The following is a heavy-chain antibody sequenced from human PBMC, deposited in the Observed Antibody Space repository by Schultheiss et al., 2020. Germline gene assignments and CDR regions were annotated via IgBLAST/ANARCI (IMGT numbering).Heavy chain of an antibody. CDR1: GGSISSGDYY. D-gene: IGHD2-15*01. Sequence: SQTLSLTCTVSGGSISSGDYYWSWIRQPPGKGLEWIGYIHYSGDTYYNPSLKSRVTISVDTSKNQFSLQLNSVTPEDTAVYYCARRIGVIADTDLFDFWGQGVLVTVSS. J-gene: IGHJ4*02. CDR3: ARRIGVIADTDLFDF. CDR2: IHYSGDT. V-gene: IGHV4-30-4*01.